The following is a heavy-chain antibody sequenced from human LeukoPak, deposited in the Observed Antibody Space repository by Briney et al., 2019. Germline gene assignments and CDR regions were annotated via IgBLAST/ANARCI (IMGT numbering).Heavy chain of an antibody. J-gene: IGHJ5*02. Sequence: ASVKVSCKASGYTFTSYYMRCVPQAPRQGLEWMGIINPSGGSTSSAQKFQGRATMTSDTSTSTVYMELSSLRSEDTAVYYCARMAPHYDILTGYYFNASGRWWFDPWGQGTLVTVSS. CDR3: ARMAPHYDILTGYYFNASGRWWFDP. V-gene: IGHV1-46*01. CDR1: GYTFTSYY. D-gene: IGHD3-9*01. CDR2: INPSGGST.